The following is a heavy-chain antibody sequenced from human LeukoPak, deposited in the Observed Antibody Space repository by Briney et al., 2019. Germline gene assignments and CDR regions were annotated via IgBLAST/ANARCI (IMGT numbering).Heavy chain of an antibody. CDR2: ISSSSSTI. D-gene: IGHD3-3*01. CDR3: AKTYDFWSGYYTGSPLGFDY. Sequence: PGGSLRLSCAASGFTFSSYSMNWVGQAPGKGLEWVSYISSSSSTIYYADSVKGRFTISRDNAKNSLYLQMNSLRAEDTAVYYCAKTYDFWSGYYTGSPLGFDYWGQGTLVTVSS. J-gene: IGHJ4*02. V-gene: IGHV3-48*01. CDR1: GFTFSSYS.